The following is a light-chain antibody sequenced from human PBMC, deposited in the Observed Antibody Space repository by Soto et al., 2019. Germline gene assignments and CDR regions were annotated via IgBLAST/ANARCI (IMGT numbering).Light chain of an antibody. CDR3: QQANSFSWP. J-gene: IGKJ1*01. Sequence: EIVMTQYPATLSVSPGERATLSCRASQSVSSNLAWYQHKPGQAPRLLIYGVSTRATGIPARFSGSGSGTDFTLTISSLQPEDFATYYCQQANSFSWPFGQGGKAAIK. CDR2: GVS. V-gene: IGKV3D-15*01. CDR1: QSVSSN.